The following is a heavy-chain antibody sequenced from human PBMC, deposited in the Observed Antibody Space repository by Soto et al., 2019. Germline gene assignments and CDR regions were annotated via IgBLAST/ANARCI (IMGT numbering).Heavy chain of an antibody. V-gene: IGHV4-39*01. CDR3: AKQARFSSGRDFFDY. CDR2: IYYSGAA. Sequence: ETLSLTCTVSGGSISGSSYYWGWIRQPPGKGLEWIGTIYYSGAAYYNPSLQSRVTISVDTSSNQFSMKLNSVTAEDTAVYYCAKQARFSSGRDFFDYWGQGTLVTVSS. J-gene: IGHJ4*02. D-gene: IGHD6-19*01. CDR1: GGSISGSSYY.